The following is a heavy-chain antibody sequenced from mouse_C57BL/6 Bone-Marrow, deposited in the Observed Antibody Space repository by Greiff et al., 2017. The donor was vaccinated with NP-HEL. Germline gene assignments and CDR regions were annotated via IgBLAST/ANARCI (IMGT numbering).Heavy chain of an antibody. V-gene: IGHV1-18*01. CDR2: INPNNGGT. CDR1: GYTFTDYN. CDR3: AREAAYYSNYDWYFDV. J-gene: IGHJ1*03. D-gene: IGHD2-5*01. Sequence: VQLQQSGPELVKPGASVKIPCKASGYTFTDYNMDWVKQSHGKSLEWIGDINPNNGGTIYNQKFKGKATLTVDKSSSTAYMALRSLTSEDTAVYYCAREAAYYSNYDWYFDVWGTGTTVTVSS.